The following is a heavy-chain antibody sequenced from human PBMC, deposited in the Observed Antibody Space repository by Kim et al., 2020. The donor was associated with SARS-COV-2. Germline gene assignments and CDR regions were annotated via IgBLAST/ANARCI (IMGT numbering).Heavy chain of an antibody. CDR1: GGSISSGGYS. CDR2: IYHSGST. CDR3: AGFFTVTTRIDAFDI. V-gene: IGHV4-30-2*01. Sequence: SETLSLTCAVSGGSISSGGYSWSWIRQPPGKGLEWIGYIYHSGSTYYNPSLKSRVTISVDRSKNQFSLKLSSVTAADTAVYYCAGFFTVTTRIDAFDIWGQGTMVTVSS. J-gene: IGHJ3*02. D-gene: IGHD4-17*01.